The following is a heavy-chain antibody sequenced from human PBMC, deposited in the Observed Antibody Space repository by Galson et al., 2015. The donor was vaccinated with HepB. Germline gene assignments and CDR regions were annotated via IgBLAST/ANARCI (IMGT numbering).Heavy chain of an antibody. CDR1: GFSLSTSGMC. Sequence: PALVKPTQTLTLTCTFSGFSLSTSGMCVSWIRQPPGKALEWLALIDWDDDKYYSTSLKTRLTIPKDTSKNQVVLTMTNMDPVDTATYYCARGIWSGYYFDYWGQGTLVTVSS. D-gene: IGHD3-3*01. CDR3: ARGIWSGYYFDY. CDR2: IDWDDDK. J-gene: IGHJ4*02. V-gene: IGHV2-70*01.